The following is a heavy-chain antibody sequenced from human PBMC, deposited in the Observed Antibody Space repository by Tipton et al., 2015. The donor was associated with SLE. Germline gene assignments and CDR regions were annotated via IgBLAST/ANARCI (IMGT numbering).Heavy chain of an antibody. V-gene: IGHV4-61*02. CDR3: TAERQAARGDFDY. CDR1: GDSLSSNGYY. D-gene: IGHD6-25*01. CDR2: IYSSGGT. J-gene: IGHJ4*02. Sequence: TLSLTCTVSGDSLSSNGYYWTWIRQTAGKGMEWIGRIYSSGGTNYNPSLMGRLTIFLDLANNQFSLKLTSVTAADTAVYYCTAERQAARGDFDYWGQGTLATVSS.